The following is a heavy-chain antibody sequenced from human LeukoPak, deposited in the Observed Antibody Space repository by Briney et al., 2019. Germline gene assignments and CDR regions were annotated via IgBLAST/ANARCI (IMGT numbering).Heavy chain of an antibody. CDR1: GFTFSSYW. V-gene: IGHV3-7*01. D-gene: IGHD6-19*01. J-gene: IGHJ4*02. Sequence: GGSLRLSCAASGFTFSSYWMSWVRQAPGKGLEWVANIKQDGSEKYYGDSVKGRFTISRDNSKNTVYLQMNSLRVEDTAVYYCARDRLEAVADDDYFDYWGQGTLVTVSS. CDR3: ARDRLEAVADDDYFDY. CDR2: IKQDGSEK.